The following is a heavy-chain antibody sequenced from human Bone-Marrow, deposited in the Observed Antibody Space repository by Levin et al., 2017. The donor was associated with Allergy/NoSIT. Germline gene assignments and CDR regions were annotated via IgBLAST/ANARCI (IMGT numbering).Heavy chain of an antibody. CDR3: VRAPYQYDSSGYLT. D-gene: IGHD3-22*01. Sequence: GESLKISCAASGFTFRNYDMNWVRQAPGKGLEWLSYISRGGETKYYADSVEGRFTISRDNAEDSLFLQMNSLRGEDTAVYYCVRAPYQYDSSGYLTWGQGTLVSVSS. V-gene: IGHV3-48*03. CDR2: ISRGGETK. CDR1: GFTFRNYD. J-gene: IGHJ4*02.